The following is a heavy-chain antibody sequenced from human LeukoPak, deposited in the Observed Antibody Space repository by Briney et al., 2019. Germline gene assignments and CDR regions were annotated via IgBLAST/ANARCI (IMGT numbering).Heavy chain of an antibody. Sequence: PGGSLRLSCTASGFTFGDYAMSWVRQAPGKGLEWVGFIRSKAYGGTTDYAASVKGRFTISRDDSKSIAYLQMNSLKTEDTAVYYCTRTMVRGVVPDYYYYGMDVWGKGTTVTVSS. CDR1: GFTFGDYA. CDR2: IRSKAYGGTT. CDR3: TRTMVRGVVPDYYYYGMDV. D-gene: IGHD3-10*01. V-gene: IGHV3-49*04. J-gene: IGHJ6*04.